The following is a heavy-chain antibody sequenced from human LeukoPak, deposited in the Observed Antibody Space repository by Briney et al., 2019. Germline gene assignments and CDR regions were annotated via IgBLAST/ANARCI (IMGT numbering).Heavy chain of an antibody. V-gene: IGHV4-30-4*01. J-gene: IGHJ4*02. D-gene: IGHD3-10*01. CDR3: AVMVRGVFNY. CDR2: SYYSGST. CDR1: GVSLSIVDYY. Sequence: SETLSRTCTVSGVSLSIVDYYWSWLRQPPGKGLEWIGYSYYSGSTYYYPSLKSRVTISLDTSKNQFSLKLTSVTAADTAVYYCAVMVRGVFNYWGQGTLVTVSS.